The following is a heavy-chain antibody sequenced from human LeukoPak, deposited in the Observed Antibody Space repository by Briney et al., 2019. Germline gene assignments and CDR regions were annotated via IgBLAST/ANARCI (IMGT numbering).Heavy chain of an antibody. CDR1: GYSFTGYY. CDR3: ARDRLGGTSYGAFDF. J-gene: IGHJ3*01. D-gene: IGHD3-10*01. CDR2: IKPNSGGT. Sequence: GASVKVSCKASGYSFTGYYMHWVRQAPGQGLEWMGWIKPNSGGTDYPQKFQGRVTMTRDTSISTAYLELSRLRSDDTAVYHCARDRLGGTSYGAFDFWGQGTMVTVSS. V-gene: IGHV1-2*02.